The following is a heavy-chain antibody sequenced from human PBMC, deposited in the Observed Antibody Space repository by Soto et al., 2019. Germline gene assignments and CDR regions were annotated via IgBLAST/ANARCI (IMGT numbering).Heavy chain of an antibody. D-gene: IGHD2-2*01. V-gene: IGHV1-69*08. Sequence: QVQLVQSGAEVKKPGSSVKVSCKASGGTISSYNISWVRQAPGQGLEWMGRIIPILGIANYAQKFQGRVTITEGKSTSTAYMELSSLRSEDTAVYYCARDQRDDIVVVPAAMLWFDPWGQGTLVTVSS. J-gene: IGHJ5*02. CDR1: GGTISSYN. CDR3: ARDQRDDIVVVPAAMLWFDP. CDR2: IIPILGIA.